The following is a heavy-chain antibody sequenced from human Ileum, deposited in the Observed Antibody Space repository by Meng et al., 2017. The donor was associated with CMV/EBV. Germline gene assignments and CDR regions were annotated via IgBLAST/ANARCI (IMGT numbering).Heavy chain of an antibody. J-gene: IGHJ4*02. CDR3: ARGLLYFDY. V-gene: IGHV7-4-1*02. CDR2: INTNTGNP. Sequence: KVSCKASRYTFTSYAIHWVRQAPGQGLEWMGWINTNTGNPTYAQGFTGRFVFSLDTSVSTAYLQISSLKAEDTAVYYCARGLLYFDYWGQGTLVTVSS. CDR1: RYTFTSYA.